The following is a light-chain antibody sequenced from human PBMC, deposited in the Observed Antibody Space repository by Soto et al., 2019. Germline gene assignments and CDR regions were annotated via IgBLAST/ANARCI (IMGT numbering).Light chain of an antibody. V-gene: IGKV3-20*01. CDR1: QSVTTSY. CDR3: QQYGSSPWT. J-gene: IGKJ1*01. CDR2: GAS. Sequence: EIVLTQSPGTLSLSPGERATLSCRASQSVTTSYLAWYRQKPGQAPRLLLYGASSRATGVPDRFSGSGSGTDFTLTISRLELEDFAVYYCQQYGSSPWTFGQGTKVDIK.